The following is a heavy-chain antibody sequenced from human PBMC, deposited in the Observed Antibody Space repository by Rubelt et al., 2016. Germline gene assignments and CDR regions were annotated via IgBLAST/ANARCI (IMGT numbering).Heavy chain of an antibody. CDR2: IYYSGST. D-gene: IGHD6-6*01. Sequence: QVQLQESGPGLVKPSETLSLTCTVSGGSISDYYWSWIRQPPGRGLEWLGYIYYSGSTYYNPSLKSRVTISVDTSKNQFSLKLSSVTAADTAVYYCARDVVSSSSLDYWGQGTLVTVSS. J-gene: IGHJ4*02. CDR1: GGSISDYY. V-gene: IGHV4-59*12. CDR3: ARDVVSSSSLDY.